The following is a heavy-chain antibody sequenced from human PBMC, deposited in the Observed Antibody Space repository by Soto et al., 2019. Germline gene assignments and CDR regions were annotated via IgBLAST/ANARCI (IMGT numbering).Heavy chain of an antibody. CDR3: AREGRGKKAGYNGLVSLGY. D-gene: IGHD2-2*02. CDR2: IIPIFNST. J-gene: IGHJ4*02. Sequence: KVSCKVSGSRFSNYVISWVRQAPGHGLEWLGRIIPIFNSTKYAQSFQGRVTITADKSTSTASLELSSLRSDDTAVYYCAREGRGKKAGYNGLVSLGYWGQGTLVTVSS. CDR1: GSRFSNYV. V-gene: IGHV1-69*06.